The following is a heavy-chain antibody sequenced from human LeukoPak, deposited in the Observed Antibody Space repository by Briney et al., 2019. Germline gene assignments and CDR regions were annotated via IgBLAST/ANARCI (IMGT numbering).Heavy chain of an antibody. D-gene: IGHD3-3*01. V-gene: IGHV1-18*01. Sequence: ASVKVSCKGSGYTFSRDGITWVRQASGQGLEWMGWINVYNGNTNYAPKFQGRVTMTTYISRDTAYMEMKSLRSDDTAVYYCAREVWSGHYNFWGQGTLITVSS. CDR1: GYTFSRDG. J-gene: IGHJ4*02. CDR3: AREVWSGHYNF. CDR2: INVYNGNT.